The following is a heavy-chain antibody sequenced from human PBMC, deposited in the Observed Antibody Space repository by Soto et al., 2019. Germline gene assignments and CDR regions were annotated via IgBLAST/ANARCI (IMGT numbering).Heavy chain of an antibody. CDR1: GGSISSSNW. V-gene: IGHV4-4*02. D-gene: IGHD3-10*01. CDR2: IYHSGST. J-gene: IGHJ4*02. CDR3: ATTYLRSGREFFGELFSGLFDY. Sequence: SETLSLTCAVSGGSISSSNWWSWVRQPPGKGLEWIGEIYHSGSTNYNPSLKSRVTISVDKSKNQFSLKLSSVTAADTAVYYCATTYLRSGREFFGELFSGLFDYWGQGTLVTASS.